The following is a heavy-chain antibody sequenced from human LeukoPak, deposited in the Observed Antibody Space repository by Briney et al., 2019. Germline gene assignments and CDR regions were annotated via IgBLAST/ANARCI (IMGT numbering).Heavy chain of an antibody. CDR2: ISAYNGNT. CDR1: GYTFTSYG. V-gene: IGHV1-18*01. CDR3: ARDPYDFWSGSPWGYYYYYMDV. Sequence: ASVKVSCKASGYTFTSYGISWVRQAPGQGLEWMGWISAYNGNTNYAQKLQGRVTMTTDTSTSTAYMELRSLRPDDTAVYHCARDPYDFWSGSPWGYYYYYMDVWGKGTTVTVSS. J-gene: IGHJ6*03. D-gene: IGHD3-3*01.